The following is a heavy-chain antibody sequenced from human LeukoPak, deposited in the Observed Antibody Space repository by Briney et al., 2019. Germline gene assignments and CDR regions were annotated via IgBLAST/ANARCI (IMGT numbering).Heavy chain of an antibody. CDR3: ARDRVGARDAFDI. V-gene: IGHV4-59*01. J-gene: IGHJ3*02. CDR1: GGSISSYY. D-gene: IGHD1-26*01. CDR2: IYCSGST. Sequence: KPSETLSLTCTVSGGSISSYYWSWIRQPPGKGLEWIGYIYCSGSTNYNPSLKSRVTISVDTSKNQFSLKLSSVTAADTAVYYCARDRVGARDAFDIWGQGTMVTVSS.